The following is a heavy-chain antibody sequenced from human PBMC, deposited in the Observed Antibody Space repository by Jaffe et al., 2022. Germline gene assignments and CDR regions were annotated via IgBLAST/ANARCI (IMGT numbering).Heavy chain of an antibody. D-gene: IGHD4-17*01. J-gene: IGHJ4*02. CDR3: ARVGGDYFFDY. V-gene: IGHV4-59*01. Sequence: QVQLQESGPGLVKPSETLSLTCTVSGGSISSYYWSWIRQPPGKGLEWIGYIYYSGSTNYNPSLKSRVTISVDTSKNQFSLKLSSVTAADTAVYYCARVGGDYFFDYWGQGTLVTVSS. CDR1: GGSISSYY. CDR2: IYYSGST.